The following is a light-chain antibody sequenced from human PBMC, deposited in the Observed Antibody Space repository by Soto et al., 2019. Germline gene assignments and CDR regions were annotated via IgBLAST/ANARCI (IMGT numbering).Light chain of an antibody. CDR2: KAS. J-gene: IGKJ1*01. V-gene: IGKV1-5*03. Sequence: DIQMTQSPSTLSGSVGDRVTITCRASQTISSWLAWYQQKPGKAPKLLIHKASTLKSGVPSRFSGSGSGTEFTLTISSLQPDDFATYYCQNYNSYSEAFGQGTKVDIK. CDR1: QTISSW. CDR3: QNYNSYSEA.